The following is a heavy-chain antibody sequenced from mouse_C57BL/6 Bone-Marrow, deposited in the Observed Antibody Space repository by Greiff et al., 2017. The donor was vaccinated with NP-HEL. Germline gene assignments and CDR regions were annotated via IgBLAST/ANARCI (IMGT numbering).Heavy chain of an antibody. CDR1: GYAFTSYW. CDR2: IHPNSGST. Sequence: QVQLQQPGAELVKPGASVKLSCKASGYAFTSYWMHWVKQRPGQGLEWIGMIHPNSGSTNYNEKFKSKATLTVDKSSSTAYMQLSSLTSEDSAVYYCARGGLRRSYYCDYWGQGTTLTVSS. J-gene: IGHJ2*01. V-gene: IGHV1-64*01. CDR3: ARGGLRRSYYCDY. D-gene: IGHD2-4*01.